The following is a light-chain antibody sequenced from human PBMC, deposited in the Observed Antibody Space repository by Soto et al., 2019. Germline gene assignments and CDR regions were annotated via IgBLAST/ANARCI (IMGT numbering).Light chain of an antibody. CDR2: AAS. J-gene: IGKJ3*01. V-gene: IGKV1-39*01. Sequence: DIQMTQSPSYLSASVGDRVTITCRASQSISSYLNWYQQKPGKAPKLLIYAASSLQSGVPSRFSGSGAGTDFPLTISSLQTEDFANYYCQQSYSTPSFGPGTKVDIK. CDR1: QSISSY. CDR3: QQSYSTPS.